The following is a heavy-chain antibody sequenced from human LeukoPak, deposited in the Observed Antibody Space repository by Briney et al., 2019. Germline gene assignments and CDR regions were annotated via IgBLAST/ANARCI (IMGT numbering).Heavy chain of an antibody. V-gene: IGHV3-21*01. Sequence: GGSLRLSCAASGFTFSSYSMNWVRQAPGKGLEWVSSISSSSSYIYYADSVKGRFTISRDNAKNSLYLQMNSLRAEDTAVYYCARADLREYQLPQGGNYWGQGTLVTVSS. J-gene: IGHJ4*02. D-gene: IGHD2-2*01. CDR2: ISSSSSYI. CDR1: GFTFSSYS. CDR3: ARADLREYQLPQGGNY.